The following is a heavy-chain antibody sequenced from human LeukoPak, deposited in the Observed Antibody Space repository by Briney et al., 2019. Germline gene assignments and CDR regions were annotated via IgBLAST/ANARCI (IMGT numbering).Heavy chain of an antibody. J-gene: IGHJ4*02. CDR2: ISYDGSNE. D-gene: IGHD2-15*01. CDR1: GSTFSVYG. Sequence: QAGGSLRLSCAASGSTFSVYGMHWVRQAPGKGLEWVAGISYDGSNEYYADSVKGRFTISRDNSKDTLYLQMSSLRAEDTAACYCTREEEASVGFDYWGQGTLVTVSS. V-gene: IGHV3-30-3*01. CDR3: TREEEASVGFDY.